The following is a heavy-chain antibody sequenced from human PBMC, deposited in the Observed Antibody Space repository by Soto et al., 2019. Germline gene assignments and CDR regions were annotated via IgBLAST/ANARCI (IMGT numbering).Heavy chain of an antibody. CDR3: ARGRYGDY. Sequence: VHLVQSGAEVKKPGASVKVSCKASGYTFTSYGITWVRQAPGQGLAWMGWISAHNGNTDYAQKLQGRVIVTRDTSTSTAYMELRSLISDDPAVYCGARGRYGDYWGQGALVTVSS. V-gene: IGHV1-18*01. CDR2: ISAHNGNT. D-gene: IGHD1-1*01. J-gene: IGHJ4*02. CDR1: GYTFTSYG.